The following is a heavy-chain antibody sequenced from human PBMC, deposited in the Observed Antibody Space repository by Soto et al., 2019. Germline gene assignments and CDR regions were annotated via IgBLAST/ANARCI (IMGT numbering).Heavy chain of an antibody. V-gene: IGHV3-23*01. J-gene: IGHJ4*02. D-gene: IGHD6-19*01. CDR3: AKEGGIAVAESYFDY. CDR2: LSGSGGSA. CDR1: GFTFSSYA. Sequence: GGSLRLSCAASGFTFSSYAMSWVRQAPGKGLEWVSALSGSGGSAYYADSVKGRFTISRDNSTNTRYLQMNSLRAEDTAVYYCAKEGGIAVAESYFDYWGQGTLVTVSS.